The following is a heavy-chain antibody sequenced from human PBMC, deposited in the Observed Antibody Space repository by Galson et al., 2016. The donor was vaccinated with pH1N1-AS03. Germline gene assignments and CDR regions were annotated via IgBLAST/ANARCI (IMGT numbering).Heavy chain of an antibody. J-gene: IGHJ3*02. D-gene: IGHD1-20*01. CDR3: AKEGYNWNAGPFDGAFDI. CDR2: IRDDGGDK. V-gene: IGHV3-30*02. CDR1: GFTFSGYY. Sequence: SLRLSCAASLASGFTFSGYYLHWVRQAPGKGLEWVAFIRDDGGDKYYAESVKGCFTTSRDTSKNSLYTQMNKLRNEDTAVYYCAKEGYNWNAGPFDGAFDIWGQGTMVTVSS.